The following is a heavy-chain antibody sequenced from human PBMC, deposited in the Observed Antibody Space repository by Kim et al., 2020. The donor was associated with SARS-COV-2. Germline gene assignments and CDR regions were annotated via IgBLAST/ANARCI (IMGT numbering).Heavy chain of an antibody. J-gene: IGHJ4*02. V-gene: IGHV3-33*08. CDR2: IWYDGSNK. D-gene: IGHD6-6*01. Sequence: GGSLRLSCAASGFTFSSYGMHWVRQAPGKGLEWVAVIWYDGSNKYYADSAQGRFTISRDNSKNTLYLQMNSLRAEDTAVYYCARALQLARHFDYWGQGTLVTVSS. CDR3: ARALQLARHFDY. CDR1: GFTFSSYG.